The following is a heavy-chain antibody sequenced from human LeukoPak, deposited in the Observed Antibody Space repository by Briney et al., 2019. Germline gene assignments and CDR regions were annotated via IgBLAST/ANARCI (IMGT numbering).Heavy chain of an antibody. Sequence: GGSLRLSCAASGFTFSSYGMQWVRQAPGKGLEWVALISYDGSNKHYADSVKGRFTISRDNSKNTLYLQMNSLRAEDTAVYYCAKDGAASWFGEAIWGQGTLVTVSS. D-gene: IGHD3-10*01. CDR3: AKDGAASWFGEAI. V-gene: IGHV3-30*18. CDR2: ISYDGSNK. J-gene: IGHJ4*02. CDR1: GFTFSSYG.